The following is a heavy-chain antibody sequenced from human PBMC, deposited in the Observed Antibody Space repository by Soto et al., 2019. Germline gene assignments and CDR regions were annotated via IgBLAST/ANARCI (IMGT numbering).Heavy chain of an antibody. V-gene: IGHV3-48*03. J-gene: IGHJ4*02. Sequence: PGWSLRLSCAASGFTFSSYEMNWVRQAPGKGLEWVSYISSSGSTIYYADSVKGRFTISRDNAKNSLYLQMNSLRAEDTAVYYCARDYVKQSFDYWGQGTLVTVSS. D-gene: IGHD3-10*02. CDR3: ARDYVKQSFDY. CDR2: ISSSGSTI. CDR1: GFTFSSYE.